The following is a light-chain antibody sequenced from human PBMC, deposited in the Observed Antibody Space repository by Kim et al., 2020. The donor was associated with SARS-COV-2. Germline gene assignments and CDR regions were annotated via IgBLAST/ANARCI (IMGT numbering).Light chain of an antibody. V-gene: IGKV1-39*01. J-gene: IGKJ2*02. CDR3: QQTYTTPRT. CDR2: GGS. CDR1: QNINIF. Sequence: DIQMTQSPSSLSASVGDRVTITCRTSQNINIFLNWYQQKPGKAPNLLIYGGSTLQSGVPSRFTGSGSGTSFSLTIRGLQPEDFGSYYCQQTYTTPRTFGQGTKVDIK.